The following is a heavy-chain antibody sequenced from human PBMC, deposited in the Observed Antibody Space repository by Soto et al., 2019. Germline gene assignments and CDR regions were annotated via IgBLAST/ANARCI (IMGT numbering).Heavy chain of an antibody. J-gene: IGHJ6*02. CDR1: GDSVSSNSAA. CDR2: TYYRSKWYN. Sequence: QVQLQQSGPGLVKPSQTLSLTCAISGDSVSSNSAAWNWIRQSPSRGLEWLGRTYYRSKWYNDYAPPVKSRITIHPDTSKTQFSPQRNSVTPEDTAVYYCARGAALAAAGTVDSYYYYGMDVWGQGTTVTVSS. V-gene: IGHV6-1*01. D-gene: IGHD6-13*01. CDR3: ARGAALAAAGTVDSYYYYGMDV.